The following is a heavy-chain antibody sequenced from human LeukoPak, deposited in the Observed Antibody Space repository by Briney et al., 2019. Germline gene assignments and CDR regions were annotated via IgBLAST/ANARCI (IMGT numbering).Heavy chain of an antibody. CDR1: GGSISSYY. V-gene: IGHV4-59*12. CDR3: ARDGSWYGNYYYYYMDV. CDR2: IYYSGST. D-gene: IGHD6-13*01. J-gene: IGHJ6*03. Sequence: SSETLSLTCTVSGGSISSYYWSWIRQPPGKGLEWIGSIYYSGSTYYNPSLKSRVTISVDTSKNQFSLKLSSVTAADTAVYYCARDGSWYGNYYYYYMDVWGKGTTVTVSS.